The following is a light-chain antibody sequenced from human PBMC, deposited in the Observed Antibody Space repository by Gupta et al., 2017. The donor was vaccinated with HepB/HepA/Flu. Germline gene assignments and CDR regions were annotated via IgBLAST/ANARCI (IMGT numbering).Light chain of an antibody. CDR2: GAS. J-gene: IGKJ3*01. Sequence: TVLTQSPGTLSLSPGERVTLSCRASPSVSSNYLVWYQQKPGQAPRLLIYGASIRATGIPDRFSGSGSGTDFTLTISRLEPEDFAVYFCQQAGSSPYTFGHGTKVEVK. V-gene: IGKV3-20*01. CDR1: PSVSSNY. CDR3: QQAGSSPYT.